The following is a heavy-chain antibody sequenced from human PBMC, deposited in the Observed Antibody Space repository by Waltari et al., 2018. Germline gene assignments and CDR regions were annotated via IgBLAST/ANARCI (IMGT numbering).Heavy chain of an antibody. J-gene: IGHJ4*02. CDR3: ARHARGYSYGYNGAFGY. V-gene: IGHV4-39*06. Sequence: RGLVWIGSIYYSGSTHVHPALKGRVTISVETSKNQFPRKLGSVPAADTAVYYCARHARGYSYGYNGAFGYWGQGTLVTVSS. CDR2: IYYSGST. D-gene: IGHD5-18*01.